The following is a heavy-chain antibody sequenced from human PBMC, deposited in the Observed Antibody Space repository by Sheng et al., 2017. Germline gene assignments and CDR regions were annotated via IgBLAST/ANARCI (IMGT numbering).Heavy chain of an antibody. CDR2: ISSSGSTT. Sequence: EVQLVESGGGLVQPGGSLRLSCAASGFSIRGYEMNWVRQAPGKGLEWVSYISSSGSTTHYADSVKGRFTISRDNAKNSLYLQMNSLRAEDTAVYYCASDGVLRPHSAFDIWGQGTMVTVSS. CDR1: GFSIRGYE. J-gene: IGHJ3*02. CDR3: ASDGVLRPHSAFDI. V-gene: IGHV3-48*03. D-gene: IGHD2-8*01.